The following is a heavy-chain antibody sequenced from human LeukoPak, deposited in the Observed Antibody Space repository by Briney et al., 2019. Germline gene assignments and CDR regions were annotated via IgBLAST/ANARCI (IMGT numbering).Heavy chain of an antibody. Sequence: SVKVSCKASGGTFSSYVISWVRQAPGKGLEGRGGTILMFGTANYAQKFQGRVTITTDESTSTAYMELSSLRSEDTAVYYCAGLEYSSSLEFYQYMDVWGKGTTVTVSS. CDR1: GGTFSSYV. CDR3: AGLEYSSSLEFYQYMDV. D-gene: IGHD6-6*01. CDR2: TILMFGTA. J-gene: IGHJ6*03. V-gene: IGHV1-69*05.